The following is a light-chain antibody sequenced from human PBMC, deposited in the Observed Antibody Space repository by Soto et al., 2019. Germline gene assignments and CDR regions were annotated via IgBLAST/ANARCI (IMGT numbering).Light chain of an antibody. J-gene: IGLJ1*01. Sequence: QSVLTHPPSASGTPGQRITISCSGSSSNIGSNYVYWYQQLPGTAPKLLIYSNNQRPSGVPDRFSGSKSGTSASLAISGLRSEDEADYYCAAWDDSLSGYVFGTGTKVTVL. CDR3: AAWDDSLSGYV. CDR1: SSNIGSNY. CDR2: SNN. V-gene: IGLV1-47*02.